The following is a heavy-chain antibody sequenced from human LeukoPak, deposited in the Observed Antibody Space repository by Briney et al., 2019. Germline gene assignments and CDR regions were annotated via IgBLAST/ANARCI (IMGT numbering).Heavy chain of an antibody. V-gene: IGHV3-23*01. J-gene: IGHJ4*02. CDR1: GFTFSSYS. CDR3: AKDRYSSSSFFVY. CDR2: ISGSGSST. D-gene: IGHD6-6*01. Sequence: GGSLRLSCAASGFTFSSYSMNWVRQAPGKGLEWVSAISGSGSSTYYADSVEGRFTISRDNSKNTLYLQMNSLRAEDTAVYYCAKDRYSSSSFFVYWGQGTLVTVSS.